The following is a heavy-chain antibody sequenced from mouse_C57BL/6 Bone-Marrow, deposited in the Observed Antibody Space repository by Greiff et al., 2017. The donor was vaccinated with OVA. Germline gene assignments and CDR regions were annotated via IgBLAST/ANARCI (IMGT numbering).Heavy chain of an antibody. Sequence: EVMVVESEGGLVQPGSSMKLSCTASGFTFSDYSMAWVRQAPEKGLEWVANINYDGSSTYYLDSLKSRFIISRDNAKNILYLQMSSLKSEDTATYYCAREYDYYGAMDYWGQGTTVTVSS. V-gene: IGHV5-16*01. D-gene: IGHD1-1*01. CDR3: AREYDYYGAMDY. CDR2: INYDGSST. CDR1: GFTFSDYS. J-gene: IGHJ4*01.